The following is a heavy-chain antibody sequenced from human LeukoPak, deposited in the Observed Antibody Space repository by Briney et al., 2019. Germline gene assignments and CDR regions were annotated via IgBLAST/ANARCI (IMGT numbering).Heavy chain of an antibody. V-gene: IGHV4-4*02. CDR1: GGSISSNNL. D-gene: IGHD3-16*01. CDR3: ARVQEGGAIANYFDY. CDR2: ISHSGST. J-gene: IGHJ4*02. Sequence: SETLSLTCAVSGGSISSNNLWTWVRQPPGKGLEWIGEISHSGSTNYSPSLKSRVTISVDKSKNQFSLKLTSMTAADTAVYYCARVQEGGAIANYFDYWGQGTLVTVSS.